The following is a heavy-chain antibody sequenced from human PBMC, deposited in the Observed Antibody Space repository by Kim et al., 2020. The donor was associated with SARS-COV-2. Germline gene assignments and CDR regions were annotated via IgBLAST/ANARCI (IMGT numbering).Heavy chain of an antibody. CDR3: ARHADY. J-gene: IGHJ4*02. V-gene: IGHV4-39*01. CDR2: YRGIT. Sequence: YRGITSSNPSRKSRVTISVDTSKSQFSLNLNSVTAADTAVYYCARHADYWGQGTLVTVSS.